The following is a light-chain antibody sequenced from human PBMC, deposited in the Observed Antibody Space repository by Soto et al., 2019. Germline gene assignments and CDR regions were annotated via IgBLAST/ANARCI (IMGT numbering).Light chain of an antibody. CDR1: QNIQHY. J-gene: IGKJ2*01. CDR3: QQSFSQNT. CDR2: SAS. V-gene: IGKV1-39*01. Sequence: DIHLTQSPSSLSASVGDSVTISCRASQNIQHYLHWYQQKPGSAPNLLIYSASSLQNGVPSRFSGSGSGTDFTLTNGGLQHDDFATYYCQQSFSQNTFGQGTRVEIQ.